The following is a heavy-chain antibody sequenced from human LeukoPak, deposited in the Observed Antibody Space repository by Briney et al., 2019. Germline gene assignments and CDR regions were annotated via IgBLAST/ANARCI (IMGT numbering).Heavy chain of an antibody. Sequence: AGSLRLSRAPPASTFSNHWTNWVRQPPGKGMEWVATIQKDGSEILYVDSVKGRFTISRDNAKNSLYLQMNSLRAEDTAVYYCAAGAGWLIDWWGQGTLVTVSS. CDR2: IQKDGSEI. CDR3: AAGAGWLIDW. CDR1: ASTFSNHW. V-gene: IGHV3-7*01. D-gene: IGHD6-19*01. J-gene: IGHJ4*02.